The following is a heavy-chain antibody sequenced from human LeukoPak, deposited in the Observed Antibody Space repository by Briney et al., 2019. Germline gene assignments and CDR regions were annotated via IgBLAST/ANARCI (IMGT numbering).Heavy chain of an antibody. V-gene: IGHV1-69*04. CDR2: IIPILGIA. Sequence: ASVKVSCKASGGTFSSYAISWVRQAPGQGLEWMGRIIPILGIANYAQKFQGRVTITADKSTSTAYMELSSLRSEDTAVYYCAREGLHYGSGSYYHGPFDYWAREPWSPSPQ. CDR1: GGTFSSYA. J-gene: IGHJ4*02. CDR3: AREGLHYGSGSYYHGPFDY. D-gene: IGHD3-10*01.